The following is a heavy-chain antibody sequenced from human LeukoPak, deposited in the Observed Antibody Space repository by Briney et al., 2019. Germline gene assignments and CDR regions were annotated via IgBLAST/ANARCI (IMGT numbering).Heavy chain of an antibody. CDR3: ARDLPIVGATRTFDY. CDR2: IYYSGST. Sequence: SETLSLTCTVSGGSFSSYYWSWIRQPPGKGLEWIGSIYYSGSTYYNPSLKSRVTISVDTSKNQFSLKLSSVTAADTAVYYCARDLPIVGATRTFDYWGQGTLVTVSS. J-gene: IGHJ4*02. CDR1: GGSFSSYY. D-gene: IGHD1-26*01. V-gene: IGHV4-39*07.